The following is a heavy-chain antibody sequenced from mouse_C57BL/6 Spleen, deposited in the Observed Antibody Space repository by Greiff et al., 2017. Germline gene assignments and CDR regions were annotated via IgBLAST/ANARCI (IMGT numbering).Heavy chain of an antibody. CDR3: AGNYCGSNHSAY. CDR2: IDPGSGNT. J-gene: IGHJ3*01. D-gene: IGHD1-1*01. CDR1: GYTFTSYW. V-gene: IGHV1-55*01. Sequence: QVQLQQSGAELVKPGASVKMSCTASGYTFTSYWITWVKQRPGQGLEWIGSIDPGSGNTNYNEKFKSKATLTVDNSSSTGYMQLSSLTSEDSAVYYCAGNYCGSNHSAYWGQGTMVTVSA.